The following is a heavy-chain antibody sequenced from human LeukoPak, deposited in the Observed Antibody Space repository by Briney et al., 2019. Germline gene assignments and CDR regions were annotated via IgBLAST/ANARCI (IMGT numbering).Heavy chain of an antibody. CDR3: VRAYCSDGIRLTFEY. J-gene: IGHJ4*02. Sequence: GGSLRLSCAASGFTLSSNSMNWVRQAPGQGLEWVSFVDPSSTYIYYADSVKGRFTISRDNAENSLYLQMDSLRGEDTAVYYCVRAYCSDGIRLTFEYWGQGSLVIVSS. D-gene: IGHD2-8*01. V-gene: IGHV3-21*01. CDR2: VDPSSTYI. CDR1: GFTLSSNS.